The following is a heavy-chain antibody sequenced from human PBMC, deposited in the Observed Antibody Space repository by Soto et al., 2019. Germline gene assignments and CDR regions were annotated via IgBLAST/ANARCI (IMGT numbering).Heavy chain of an antibody. V-gene: IGHV5-51*01. CDR1: GYSFTRYW. D-gene: IGHD6-13*01. J-gene: IGHJ3*02. CDR3: AIPIAAAGPDAFDI. Sequence: PGESLTIACTCSGYSFTRYWIGWVRQMPGKGLEWMGIIYPGDSDTRYSPSFQGQVTISADKSISTAYLQWSSLKASDTAMYYCAIPIAAAGPDAFDIWGQGTMVTVSS. CDR2: IYPGDSDT.